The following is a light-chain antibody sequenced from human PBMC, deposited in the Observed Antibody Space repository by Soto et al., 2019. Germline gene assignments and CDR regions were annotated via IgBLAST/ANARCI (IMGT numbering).Light chain of an antibody. Sequence: IVMTQSPLSLPVTPGEPASISCRSSQSLLHSNGYNYLDWYLQRPGQSPQLLIYLGSNRASGVPDRFGGSGSGTDFTLKITRVEAEDVGVYYCMQALETPATFGQGTKLEIK. CDR2: LGS. J-gene: IGKJ2*01. CDR3: MQALETPAT. V-gene: IGKV2-28*01. CDR1: QSLLHSNGYNY.